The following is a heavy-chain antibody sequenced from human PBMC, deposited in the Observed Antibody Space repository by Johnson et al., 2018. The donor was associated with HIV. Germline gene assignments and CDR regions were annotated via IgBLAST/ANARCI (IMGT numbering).Heavy chain of an antibody. CDR1: GFTFTSYA. Sequence: QMLLVESGGGVVQPGRSLRLSCAASGFTFTSYAMHWVRQAPGKGLEWVAVIAYDGSKKDYADSVKGRFTISRDNSKNTLYLQMNSLRAEDTAVYDCARKRASDSSGYSKDHDDAFDIWGQGTMVTVSS. CDR3: ARKRASDSSGYSKDHDDAFDI. D-gene: IGHD3-22*01. V-gene: IGHV3-30-3*01. CDR2: IAYDGSKK. J-gene: IGHJ3*02.